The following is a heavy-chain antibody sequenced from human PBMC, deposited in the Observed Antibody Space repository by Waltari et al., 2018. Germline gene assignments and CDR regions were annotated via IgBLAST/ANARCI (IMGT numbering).Heavy chain of an antibody. D-gene: IGHD6-19*01. V-gene: IGHV4-31*03. Sequence: QVQLQESGPGLVKPSQTLSLTCTVSGGSISSGGYYWSWIRQHPGKGLEWIGYSYYSGSTSVNPSLKIRVTISVDTSKNQFSRKLSSVTAADTAVYYCASAYSSGWYVAFDYGGQGTLVTVSS. J-gene: IGHJ4*02. CDR1: GGSISSGGYY. CDR3: ASAYSSGWYVAFDY. CDR2: SYYSGST.